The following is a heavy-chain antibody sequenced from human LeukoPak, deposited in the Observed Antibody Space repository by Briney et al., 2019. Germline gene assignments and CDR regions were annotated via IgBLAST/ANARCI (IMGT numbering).Heavy chain of an antibody. V-gene: IGHV3-21*01. Sequence: GGSLRLSCAASGFTFSSYSMNWVRQAPGKGLEWVSSISSSSSYIYYADSVKGRFTISRDNAKNSLYLQMNSLRAEDTAVYYCARDPGIPYHYDSSGYYSDYWGQGTLVTVSS. CDR1: GFTFSSYS. CDR2: ISSSSSYI. J-gene: IGHJ4*02. D-gene: IGHD3-22*01. CDR3: ARDPGIPYHYDSSGYYSDY.